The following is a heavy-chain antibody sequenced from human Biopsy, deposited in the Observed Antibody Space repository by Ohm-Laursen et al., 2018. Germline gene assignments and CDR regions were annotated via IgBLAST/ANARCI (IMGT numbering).Heavy chain of an antibody. Sequence: SVKVSCKPSGYTFTSYEINWVRQATGQGLEWMGWMNPNSGNTGYAQKFQGRVTMTRNTSISTAYMEVSSLRSEDTAVYYCARGRNPVWFGEDLDYWGQGTPVTVSS. CDR1: GYTFTSYE. D-gene: IGHD3-10*01. CDR3: ARGRNPVWFGEDLDY. CDR2: MNPNSGNT. J-gene: IGHJ4*02. V-gene: IGHV1-8*01.